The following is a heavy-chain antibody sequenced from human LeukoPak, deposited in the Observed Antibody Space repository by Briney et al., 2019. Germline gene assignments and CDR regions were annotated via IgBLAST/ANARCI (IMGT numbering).Heavy chain of an antibody. V-gene: IGHV4-39*01. J-gene: IGHJ4*02. CDR2: IYYSGST. CDR3: ARLHYGSGYYFDY. D-gene: IGHD3-10*01. CDR1: GGSISSSSYY. Sequence: SSETQSLTCTVSGGSISSSSYYWGWIRQPPGKGLEWIGSIYYSGSTYYNPSLKSRVTISVDTSKNQFSLKLSSVTAADTAVYYCARLHYGSGYYFDYWGQGTLVTVSS.